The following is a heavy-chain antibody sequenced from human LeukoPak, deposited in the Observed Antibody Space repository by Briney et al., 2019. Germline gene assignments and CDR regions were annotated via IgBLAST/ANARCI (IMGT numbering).Heavy chain of an antibody. Sequence: QPGGSLRLSCEASGSTFSSYAMNWVRQAPGKGLEWVSAIGSGGGSTDYADSVQGRFTISRDNSKSTLYLQMNSLRAEDTAVYYCAKGFLGGTDQYFDSWGQGTPVTVSS. J-gene: IGHJ4*02. V-gene: IGHV3-23*01. D-gene: IGHD6-19*01. CDR1: GSTFSSYA. CDR2: IGSGGGST. CDR3: AKGFLGGTDQYFDS.